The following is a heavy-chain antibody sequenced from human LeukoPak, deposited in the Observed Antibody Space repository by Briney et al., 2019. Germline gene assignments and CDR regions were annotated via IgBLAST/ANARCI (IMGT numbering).Heavy chain of an antibody. CDR2: IYHSGST. CDR3: ARAPPLLGYYMDV. CDR1: GYSISSGYY. Sequence: SETLSLTCTVSGYSISSGYYWGWIRQPPGKGLEWIGSIYHSGSTYYNPSLKSRVTISVDTSKNQFSLKLSSVTAADTAVYYCARAPPLLGYYMDVWGKGTTVTVSS. J-gene: IGHJ6*03. D-gene: IGHD2-8*02. V-gene: IGHV4-38-2*02.